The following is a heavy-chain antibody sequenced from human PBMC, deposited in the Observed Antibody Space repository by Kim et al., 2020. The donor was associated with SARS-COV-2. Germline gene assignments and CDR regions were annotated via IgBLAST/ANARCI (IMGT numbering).Heavy chain of an antibody. CDR3: ARWGWDSSGWYADY. D-gene: IGHD6-19*01. J-gene: IGHJ4*02. V-gene: IGHV3-21*01. Sequence: ADSVKGRFTSSRDNAKNSLYQQMNSLRAEDTAVYYCARWGWDSSGWYADYWGQGTLVTVSS.